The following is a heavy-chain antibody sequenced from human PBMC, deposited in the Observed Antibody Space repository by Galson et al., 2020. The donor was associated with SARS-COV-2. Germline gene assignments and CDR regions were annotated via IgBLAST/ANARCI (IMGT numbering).Heavy chain of an antibody. D-gene: IGHD3-3*01. V-gene: IGHV4-30-4*07. CDR2: IHYSGST. J-gene: IGHJ4*02. Sequence: SEPLSLTCSVSGGSITSSPYSWSWIRQPPGKGLEWLGYIHYSGSTYYNPSLKSRVTISVDTSKNQFSLKLSSVTAADTAVYYCARVTQFPIFGVVIRGDYFDYWGQGTMVTVSS. CDR3: ARVTQFPIFGVVIRGDYFDY. CDR1: GGSITSSPYS.